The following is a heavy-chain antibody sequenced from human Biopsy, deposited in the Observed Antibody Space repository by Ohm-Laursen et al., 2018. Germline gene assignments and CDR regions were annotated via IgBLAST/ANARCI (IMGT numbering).Heavy chain of an antibody. CDR2: IRSSSNFI. CDR3: ARVLQPAAAEHYGMDV. V-gene: IGHV3-21*01. CDR1: GLTFSRNS. D-gene: IGHD2-2*01. J-gene: IGHJ6*02. Sequence: GSLRLSCAASGLTFSRNSMHWVRQAPGTGLEWVSFIRSSSNFIYYGDSMKRRFTISRDNAKISLYLQKNSLRAGETAVYYCARVLQPAAAEHYGMDVWGQGATVTVSS.